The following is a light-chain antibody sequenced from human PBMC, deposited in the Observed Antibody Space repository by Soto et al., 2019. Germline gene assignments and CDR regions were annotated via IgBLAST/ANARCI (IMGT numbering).Light chain of an antibody. J-gene: IGKJ2*01. CDR2: GSS. Sequence: EVVLTQSPGTLSLSPGERATLSCRASQSVSNNYLAWYQQKPCQSPKLLIFGSSDRATGIPDRFSGSGSGTDFTLTISSLEPEDFAVYYCQHYGSSPPYTFGQGTKLEIK. CDR1: QSVSNNY. CDR3: QHYGSSPPYT. V-gene: IGKV3-20*01.